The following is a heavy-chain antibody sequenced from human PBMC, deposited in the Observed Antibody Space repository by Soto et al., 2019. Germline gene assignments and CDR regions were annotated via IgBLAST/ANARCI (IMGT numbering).Heavy chain of an antibody. D-gene: IGHD1-26*01. CDR3: ARTPRGQWELPYYYYGMDV. CDR2: ISTYNGDT. V-gene: IGHV1-18*01. CDR1: GYTFSTSG. Sequence: ASVKVSCKASGYTFSTSGMSLLRQAPGQGLEWMGWISTYNGDTNDAPKFQDRVTMTSDTSTSTVYMELRSLRAEDTAVYYCARTPRGQWELPYYYYGMDVWGQGTTVTVSS. J-gene: IGHJ6*02.